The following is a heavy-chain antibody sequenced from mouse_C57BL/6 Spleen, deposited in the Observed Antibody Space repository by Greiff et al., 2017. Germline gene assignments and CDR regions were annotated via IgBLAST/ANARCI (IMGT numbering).Heavy chain of an antibody. D-gene: IGHD1-3*01. V-gene: IGHV5-6*01. J-gene: IGHJ2*01. CDR2: ISSGGSYT. Sequence: EVMLVESGGDLVKPGGSLKLSCAASGFTFSSYGMSWVRQTPDKRLEWVATISSGGSYTYYPDSVKGRFTISRDNAKNTLYLQMSSLKSEDTAMYYCARQEELTRPDYWGQGTTLTVSS. CDR3: ARQEELTRPDY. CDR1: GFTFSSYG.